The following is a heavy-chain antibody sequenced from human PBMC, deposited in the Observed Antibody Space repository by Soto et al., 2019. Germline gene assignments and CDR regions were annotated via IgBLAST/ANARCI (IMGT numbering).Heavy chain of an antibody. D-gene: IGHD1-20*01. CDR3: ARVIYNWNPRGWFDP. CDR2: IYRTGST. J-gene: IGHJ5*02. CDR1: GGSFTSNNW. Sequence: SETLSLTCAVSGGSFTSNNWWTWVRQPPGQGLEWIGEIYRTGSTNYNPSLKSRVTISVDTSKNQFSLKLSSVTAADTAVYYCARVIYNWNPRGWFDPWGQGTLVTVSS. V-gene: IGHV4-4*02.